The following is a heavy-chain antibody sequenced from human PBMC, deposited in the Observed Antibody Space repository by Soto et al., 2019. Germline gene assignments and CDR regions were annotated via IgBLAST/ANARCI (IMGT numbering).Heavy chain of an antibody. CDR1: VYTFTSYG. D-gene: IGHD3-10*01. CDR2: ISAYNGNT. CDR3: ARDTYYYGSGSSFDN. V-gene: IGHV1-18*01. Sequence: XSVKVSCNASVYTFTSYGLSWVRQAPGQGLEWMGWISAYNGNTNYAQNLQGRVSMTTDTSTSTAYMELRRLRSDDTAVYYCARDTYYYGSGSSFDNWGQGPLVTVSS. J-gene: IGHJ4*02.